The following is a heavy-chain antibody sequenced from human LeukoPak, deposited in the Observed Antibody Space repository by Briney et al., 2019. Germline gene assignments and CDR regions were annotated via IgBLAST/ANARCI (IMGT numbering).Heavy chain of an antibody. CDR3: ARNTPDFGAHQRFDP. D-gene: IGHD3-10*01. CDR2: TYYRSKWYN. CDR1: GDSVPSNSAT. Sequence: SQNLSLTCAISGDSVPSNSATWNWIRQSPSRGLEWLGRTYYRSKWYNDYAVSVKSRITINPDTSKNQFSLQLNSVTPEDTAVYYCARNTPDFGAHQRFDPWGQGTLVTVSS. V-gene: IGHV6-1*01. J-gene: IGHJ5*02.